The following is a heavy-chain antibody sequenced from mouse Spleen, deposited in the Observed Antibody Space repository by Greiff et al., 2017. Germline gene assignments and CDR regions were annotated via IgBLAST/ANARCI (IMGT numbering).Heavy chain of an antibody. J-gene: IGHJ2*01. D-gene: IGHD3-3*01. CDR2: INPSTGGT. CDR1: GYSFTGYY. V-gene: IGHV1-42*01. Sequence: LVESGPELVKPGASVKISCKASGYSFTGYYMNWVKQSPEKSLEWIGEINPSTGGTTYNQKFKAKATLTVDKSSSTAYMQLKSLTSEDSAVYYCARGLRGDFDYWGQGTTLTVSS. CDR3: ARGLRGDFDY.